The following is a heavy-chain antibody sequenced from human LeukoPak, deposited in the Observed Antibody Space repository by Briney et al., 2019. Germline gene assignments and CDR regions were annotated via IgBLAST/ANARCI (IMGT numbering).Heavy chain of an antibody. D-gene: IGHD6-13*01. V-gene: IGHV4-59*08. Sequence: SETLSLTCTVSGGSISSYYWSWIRQPPGKGLEWIGYIYYSGSTNYNPSLKSRVTISVDTSKNQFSLKLSSVTAADTAVYYYARHGYSSSWFDYWGQGTLVTVSS. CDR1: GGSISSYY. J-gene: IGHJ4*02. CDR2: IYYSGST. CDR3: ARHGYSSSWFDY.